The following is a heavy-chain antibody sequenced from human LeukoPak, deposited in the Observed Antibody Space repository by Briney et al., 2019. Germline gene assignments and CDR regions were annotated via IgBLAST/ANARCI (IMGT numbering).Heavy chain of an antibody. J-gene: IGHJ4*02. CDR3: ASPFYGSGARGY. D-gene: IGHD3-10*01. CDR2: IGSSGST. Sequence: LPGGSLRLSCAASGFTFSTYDMTWVRQAPGKGLEWVSAIGSSGSTSYADSVKGRFTISRDNSKNTLYLQLNSLGAEDTALYYCASPFYGSGARGYWGQGTLVTVSS. V-gene: IGHV3-23*01. CDR1: GFTFSTYD.